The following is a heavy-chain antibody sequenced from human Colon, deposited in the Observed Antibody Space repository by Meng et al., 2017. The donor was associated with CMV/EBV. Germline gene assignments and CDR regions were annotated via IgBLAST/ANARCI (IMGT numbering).Heavy chain of an antibody. CDR3: ARQQGSGSYVDSFDN. J-gene: IGHJ4*02. V-gene: IGHV4-30-4*08. CDR1: GDSIRNSDYY. Sequence: LRLSCTVSGDSIRNSDYYRSWIRQSPGKGLEWIGYIHDTGSTFYSPTLRSRVTVSVDTSKNQFFLRLTSVTAADTAVYYCARQQGSGSYVDSFDNWGQGTQVTVSS. D-gene: IGHD3-10*01. CDR2: IHDTGST.